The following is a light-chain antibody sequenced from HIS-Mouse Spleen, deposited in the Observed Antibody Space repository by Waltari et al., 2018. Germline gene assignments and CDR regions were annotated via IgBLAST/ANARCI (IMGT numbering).Light chain of an antibody. CDR1: SLRSYY. Sequence: SSELTQDPAVSVALGQTVRIQCQGDSLRSYYASWYQQKPGQAPLLVIYKNNRPSGIPDRFSGSSSGNTASLTITGAQAEDEADYYCNSRDSSGNHVVFGGGTKLTVL. J-gene: IGLJ2*01. CDR2: KN. V-gene: IGLV3-19*01. CDR3: NSRDSSGNHVV.